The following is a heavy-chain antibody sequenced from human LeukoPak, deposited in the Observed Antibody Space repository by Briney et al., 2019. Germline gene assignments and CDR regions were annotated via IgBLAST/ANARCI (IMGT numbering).Heavy chain of an antibody. CDR3: AKDRDAAGRYYFDY. V-gene: IGHV3-9*01. D-gene: IGHD6-13*01. Sequence: PGGSLRLSCAASGFTFDDYAMHWVRQAPGKGLEGVSGISWNSGSIGYADSVKGRFTISRDNAKNSLYLQMNSLRAEDTALYYCAKDRDAAGRYYFDYWGQGTLVTVSS. CDR1: GFTFDDYA. J-gene: IGHJ4*02. CDR2: ISWNSGSI.